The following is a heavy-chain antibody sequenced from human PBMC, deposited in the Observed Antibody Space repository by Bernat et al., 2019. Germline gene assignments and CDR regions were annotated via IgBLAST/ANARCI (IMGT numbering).Heavy chain of an antibody. CDR3: ARDHTDSSGYYYYYGMDV. CDR1: GFTVSSNY. D-gene: IGHD3-22*01. J-gene: IGHJ6*02. V-gene: IGHV3-53*04. Sequence: EVQLVESGGGLVQPGGSLRLSCAASGFTVSSNYMSWVRQAPGKGLEWVLVIYSGGSTYYSDSVKGRLTISRHNSKNTLYLQMNSLRAEDTAVYYCARDHTDSSGYYYYYGMDVWGQGNTVTVSS. CDR2: IYSGGST.